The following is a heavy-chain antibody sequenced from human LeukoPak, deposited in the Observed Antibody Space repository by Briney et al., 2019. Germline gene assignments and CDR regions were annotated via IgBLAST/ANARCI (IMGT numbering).Heavy chain of an antibody. CDR2: IIPIFGTA. Sequence: GASVKVSCKASGGTFSSYAISWVRQAPGQGLEWMGGIIPIFGTANYAQKFQGRVTITADKSTSTAYMELSSLRSEDTAVYYCARDVDTAMVSTYYYYMDVWGKGTTVTVSS. V-gene: IGHV1-69*06. J-gene: IGHJ6*03. D-gene: IGHD5-18*01. CDR3: ARDVDTAMVSTYYYYMDV. CDR1: GGTFSSYA.